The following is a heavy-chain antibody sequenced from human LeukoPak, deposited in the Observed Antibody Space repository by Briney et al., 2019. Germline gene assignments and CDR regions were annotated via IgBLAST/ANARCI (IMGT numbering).Heavy chain of an antibody. J-gene: IGHJ4*02. CDR2: ISSSSSTI. CDR3: ARDSSWSGYLTPNDY. Sequence: GGSLRLSCAASGFPFSSYSMNWVRQAPGKGLEWVSYISSSSSTIYYAASVKGRFTISRDNAKNSLYLQMNSLRDEDTAVYYCARDSSWSGYLTPNDYWGQGTLVTVSS. D-gene: IGHD3-3*01. CDR1: GFPFSSYS. V-gene: IGHV3-48*02.